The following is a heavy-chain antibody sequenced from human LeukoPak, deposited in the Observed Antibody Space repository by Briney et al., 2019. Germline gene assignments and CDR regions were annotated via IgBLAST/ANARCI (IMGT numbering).Heavy chain of an antibody. CDR1: GFTFSSYA. V-gene: IGHV3-30-3*01. D-gene: IGHD6-13*01. CDR2: ISYDGSNK. J-gene: IGHJ4*02. CDR3: AKVGIGSRDGYFDY. Sequence: GRSLRLSCAASGFTFSSYAMHWVRQAPGKGLEWVAVISYDGSNKYYADSVKGRFTISRDNSMNTLYLQMNSLRAEDTAVYYCAKVGIGSRDGYFDYWGQGTLVTVSS.